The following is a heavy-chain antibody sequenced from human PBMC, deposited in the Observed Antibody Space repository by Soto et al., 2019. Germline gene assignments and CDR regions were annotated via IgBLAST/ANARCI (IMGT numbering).Heavy chain of an antibody. CDR1: GFTFSTSA. J-gene: IGHJ4*02. V-gene: IGHV3-48*01. Sequence: EVQLVESGGVLVQPEGSLRLSCAASGFTFSTSAMNWVRQAPGKGLEWVSYISSGGSTIYYADSVKGRFTISRDNAENSLYLQMNSLRAEDTAVYYCARGGSSWSIDYSGQGTLVTVSS. CDR3: ARGGSSWSIDY. CDR2: ISSGGSTI. D-gene: IGHD6-13*01.